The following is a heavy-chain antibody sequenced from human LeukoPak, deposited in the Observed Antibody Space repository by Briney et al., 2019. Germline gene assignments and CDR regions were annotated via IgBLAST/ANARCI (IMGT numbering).Heavy chain of an antibody. Sequence: GASVKVSCKVSGYTLTELSMHWVRQAPGKGLEWMGGFDPEDGETIYAQKFQGRVTMTEDTSTDTAYMELSSLRSEDTAMYYCAMYHYDSSGPYVGAFDIWGQGTMVTVSS. CDR1: GYTLTELS. CDR2: FDPEDGET. D-gene: IGHD3-22*01. CDR3: AMYHYDSSGPYVGAFDI. J-gene: IGHJ3*02. V-gene: IGHV1-24*01.